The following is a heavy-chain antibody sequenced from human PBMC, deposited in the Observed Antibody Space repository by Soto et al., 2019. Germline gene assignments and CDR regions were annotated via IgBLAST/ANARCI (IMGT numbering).Heavy chain of an antibody. D-gene: IGHD3-10*01. CDR2: IRNKANNYAT. J-gene: IGHJ4*02. Sequence: EVQLVQSGGGLVQPGGSLRLSCAASGFTFSDYYMDWVRRAPGKGLEWVGRIRNKANNYATEDAASLKGRGNFSRDDTENALYLQMNSLETEDTAVYWCTREKRYYNNLTSFYFDNWGQGTLVTVSS. V-gene: IGHV3-72*01. CDR3: TREKRYYNNLTSFYFDN. CDR1: GFTFSDYY.